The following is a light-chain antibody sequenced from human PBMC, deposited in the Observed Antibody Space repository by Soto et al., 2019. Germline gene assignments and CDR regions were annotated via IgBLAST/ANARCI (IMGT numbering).Light chain of an antibody. V-gene: IGLV2-14*01. CDR2: DVS. Sequence: QSALTQPACVSWSPGQSITISFTGTSIAVGGYHYVSWYQQHLGKAPKLMIYDVSNRPSGVCNRFAGSKSGNTACLTLSGLQAEDEADYDCSSYTISSTLVVFSTGTKVTV. CDR3: SSYTISSTLVV. J-gene: IGLJ2*01. CDR1: SIAVGGYHY.